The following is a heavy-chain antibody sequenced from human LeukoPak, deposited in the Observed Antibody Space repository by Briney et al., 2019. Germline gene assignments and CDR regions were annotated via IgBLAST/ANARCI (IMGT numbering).Heavy chain of an antibody. V-gene: IGHV3-53*01. CDR2: TLSGDTT. D-gene: IGHD2-2*01. CDR3: AKDGPFRYQLLSYYYYYMDV. J-gene: IGHJ6*03. CDR1: GFTVSTHY. Sequence: PGGSLRLSCVASGFTVSTHYMTWVRQTPGKGLEWVSITLSGDTTYYADSVKGRFTISRDNSKNTLYLQMNSLRAEDTAVYYCAKDGPFRYQLLSYYYYYMDVWGKGTTVTVSS.